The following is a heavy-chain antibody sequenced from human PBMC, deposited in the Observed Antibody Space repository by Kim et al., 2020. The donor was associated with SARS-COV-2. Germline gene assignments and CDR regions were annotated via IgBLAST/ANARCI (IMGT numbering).Heavy chain of an antibody. Sequence: SPKFPGRDTITRDTSASTAYVEVSSLRSEATAVYYCARVVRGSTWYFDYWGQGTLVTVSS. J-gene: IGHJ4*02. CDR3: ARVVRGSTWYFDY. D-gene: IGHD5-12*01. V-gene: IGHV1-3*01.